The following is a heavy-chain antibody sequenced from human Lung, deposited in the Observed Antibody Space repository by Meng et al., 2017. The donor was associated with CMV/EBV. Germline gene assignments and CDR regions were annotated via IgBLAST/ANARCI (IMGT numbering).Heavy chain of an antibody. CDR1: GYSISSGYY. J-gene: IGHJ4*02. CDR3: ATRTRLTAVYLED. V-gene: IGHV4-38-2*02. CDR2: IHHSGST. Sequence: SETLSLTCTVSGYSISSGYYWGWIRQPPGKGLEWIGSIHHSGSTYYNPSLKSRVTISVDTSKNQFSLKLSSVTAADTAVYYCATRTRLTAVYLEDWGQGTLVTVSS. D-gene: IGHD1-20*01.